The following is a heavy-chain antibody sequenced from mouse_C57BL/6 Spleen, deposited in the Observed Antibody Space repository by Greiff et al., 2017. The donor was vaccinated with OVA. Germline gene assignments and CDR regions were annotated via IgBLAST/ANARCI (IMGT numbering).Heavy chain of an antibody. V-gene: IGHV1-69*01. CDR1: GYTFTSYW. CDR3: ARRSPPYYGSSFYYFDY. D-gene: IGHD1-1*01. J-gene: IGHJ2*01. CDR2: IDPSDSYT. Sequence: QVQLQQPGAELVMPGASVKLSCKASGYTFTSYWMHWVKQRPGQGLEWIGEIDPSDSYTNYNQKFKGKSTLTVDKSSSTAYMQLSSLTSEDSAVYYCARRSPPYYGSSFYYFDYWGQGTTLTVSS.